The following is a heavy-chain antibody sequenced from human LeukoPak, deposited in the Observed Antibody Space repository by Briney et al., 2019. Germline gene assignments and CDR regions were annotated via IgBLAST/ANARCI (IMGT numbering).Heavy chain of an antibody. D-gene: IGHD6-19*01. CDR3: ASRQRYSSGWYFDC. V-gene: IGHV4-39*01. CDR1: GSSISSSNYY. CDR2: INYSGST. Sequence: PSETLSLTCTVSGSSISSSNYYWGWIRQPPEKGLEWIGTINYSGSTYYNPSLKSRVTMSVDTSKNQFSLELSSVTAADTAVYYCASRQRYSSGWYFDCWGQGALVTVS. J-gene: IGHJ4*02.